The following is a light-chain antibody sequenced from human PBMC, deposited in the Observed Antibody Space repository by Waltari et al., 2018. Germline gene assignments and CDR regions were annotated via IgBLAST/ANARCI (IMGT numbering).Light chain of an antibody. CDR1: QSVNTS. Sequence: EIVLTQSPVTLSLSPGERATISCRASQSVNTSLAWSQQKPGQAPRLLIYDASNRATGIPARFSGSGSGTDFTLTISSLEPEDFAVYYCQQRYHWPPVLTFGGGTKVEIK. CDR2: DAS. J-gene: IGKJ4*01. V-gene: IGKV3-11*01. CDR3: QQRYHWPPVLT.